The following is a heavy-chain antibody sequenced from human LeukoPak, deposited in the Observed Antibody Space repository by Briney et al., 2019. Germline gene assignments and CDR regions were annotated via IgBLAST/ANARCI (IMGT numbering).Heavy chain of an antibody. D-gene: IGHD2-2*01. Sequence: PGGSLRLSCAASGLTVSSNYMSWVRQAPGKGLDWVSVIFGGGSTYYADSVKGRFTISRDNSKNTLYLQMNSLRPEDTAVYYCARDLPPAPWNGMDVWGQGTTVTVSS. CDR2: IFGGGST. CDR3: ARDLPPAPWNGMDV. J-gene: IGHJ6*02. CDR1: GLTVSSNY. V-gene: IGHV3-53*01.